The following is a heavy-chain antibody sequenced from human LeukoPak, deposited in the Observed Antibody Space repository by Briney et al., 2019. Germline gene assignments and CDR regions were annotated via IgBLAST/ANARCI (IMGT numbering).Heavy chain of an antibody. CDR3: ARIVVPAVVFFEMDY. D-gene: IGHD2-2*01. J-gene: IGHJ4*02. V-gene: IGHV1-2*02. CDR2: INPNSGGT. Sequence: ASAKVSCKASGYTFTGYYMHWVRQAPGQGLEWMGWINPNSGGTNYAQKFQGRVTMTRDTSISTAYMELSRLRSDDTAVYYCARIVVPAVVFFEMDYWGQGTLVTVSS. CDR1: GYTFTGYY.